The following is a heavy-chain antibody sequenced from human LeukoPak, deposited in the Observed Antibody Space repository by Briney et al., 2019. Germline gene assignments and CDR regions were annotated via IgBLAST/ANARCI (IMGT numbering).Heavy chain of an antibody. CDR2: IIPIFGTA. Sequence: GSSVKVSRKASGGTFSSYAISWVRQAPGQELEWMGRIIPIFGTANYAQKFQGRVTITTDESTSTAYMELSSLRSEDTAVYYCARGSSYYDFWSGPTVDPWGQGTLVTVSS. V-gene: IGHV1-69*05. J-gene: IGHJ5*02. D-gene: IGHD3-3*01. CDR1: GGTFSSYA. CDR3: ARGSSYYDFWSGPTVDP.